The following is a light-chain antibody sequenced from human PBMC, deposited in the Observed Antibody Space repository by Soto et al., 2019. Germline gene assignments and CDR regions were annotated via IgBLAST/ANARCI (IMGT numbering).Light chain of an antibody. V-gene: IGLV2-14*01. CDR3: SSYTSSSTPVV. J-gene: IGLJ2*01. CDR1: SSDVGGYNY. CDR2: EVS. Sequence: QSALTQPASVSGSPGQSITISCTGTSSDVGGYNYVSWYQQHPGKAPKLMIYEVSNRPSGVSNRFSGSKSGNTASLTISGLQAEDEAEYDCSSYTSSSTPVVCGGGTTLTVL.